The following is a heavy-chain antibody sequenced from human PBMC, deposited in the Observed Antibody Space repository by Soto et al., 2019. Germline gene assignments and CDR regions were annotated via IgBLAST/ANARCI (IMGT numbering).Heavy chain of an antibody. V-gene: IGHV3-33*01. CDR3: ARGGGELLRRYFDY. J-gene: IGHJ4*02. D-gene: IGHD1-26*01. Sequence: VQLVESGGGVVQPGRSLRLSCAASGFTFSSYGMHWVRQAPGKGLEWVAVIWYVGSNKYYADSVKGRFTISRDNSKNTLYLQMNSLRAEDTAVYYCARGGGELLRRYFDYWGQGTLVTVSS. CDR2: IWYVGSNK. CDR1: GFTFSSYG.